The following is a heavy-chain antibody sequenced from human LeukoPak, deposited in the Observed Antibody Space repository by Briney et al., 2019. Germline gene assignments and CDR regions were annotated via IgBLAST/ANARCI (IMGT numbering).Heavy chain of an antibody. CDR2: ISSDGSDT. CDR3: ARRGDYFDY. Sequence: PGGSLRLSCAASGFTFSSYWMHWVRQAPGKGLVWVSRISSDGSDTTYADSVKGRFTISRDNAKKMLYLQMNGLRVDDTAVYYCARRGDYFDYWGQGTLVTVSS. CDR1: GFTFSSYW. V-gene: IGHV3-74*01. J-gene: IGHJ4*02.